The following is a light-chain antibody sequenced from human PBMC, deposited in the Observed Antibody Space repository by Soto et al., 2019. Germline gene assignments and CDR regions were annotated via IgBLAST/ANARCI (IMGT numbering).Light chain of an antibody. CDR1: SSDIGSYNF. V-gene: IGLV2-14*01. CDR2: EVS. J-gene: IGLJ1*01. CDR3: SSYTSRTTSV. Sequence: QSVLTQPASVSGSPGQSITISCTGTSSDIGSYNFVSWYQQHPGKAPKLIIYEVSNRPSGISNRFSGSKSDNTASLTISGLQAEDEADYYCSSYTSRTTSVFGIGTKVTVL.